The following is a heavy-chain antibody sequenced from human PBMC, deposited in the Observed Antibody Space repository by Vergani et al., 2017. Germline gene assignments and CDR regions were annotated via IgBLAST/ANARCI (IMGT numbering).Heavy chain of an antibody. CDR3: AIEAAADAFDY. CDR1: GFTFSSYE. J-gene: IGHJ4*02. V-gene: IGHV3-48*03. D-gene: IGHD6-13*01. CDR2: ISSSGSTI. Sequence: EVQLVESGGGLVQPGGSLRLSCAASGFTFSSYEMNWVRQAPGKGLEWVSYISSSGSTIYYADSVKGRFTISRDNAKNSLYLQMNSLRAEDTAVYYCAIEAAADAFDYWGQGTLVTVSS.